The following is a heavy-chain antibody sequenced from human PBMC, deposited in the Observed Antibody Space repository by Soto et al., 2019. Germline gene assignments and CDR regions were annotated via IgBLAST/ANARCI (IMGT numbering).Heavy chain of an antibody. CDR3: ARNLLEDYDILTGPDNYYYGMDV. D-gene: IGHD3-9*01. J-gene: IGHJ6*02. Sequence: SVKVYCKAAGGAFSSYAISWVRQAPGQGLEWMGGIIPIFGTANYAQKFRGRVTITADESTSTAYMELSSLRSEDTAVYYCARNLLEDYDILTGPDNYYYGMDVWGQGTTVTVSS. CDR2: IIPIFGTA. V-gene: IGHV1-69*13. CDR1: GGAFSSYA.